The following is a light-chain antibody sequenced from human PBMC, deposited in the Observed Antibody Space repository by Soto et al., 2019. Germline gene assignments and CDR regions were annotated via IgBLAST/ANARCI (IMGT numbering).Light chain of an antibody. Sequence: EIVLTQSPGTLSLSPGEGATLSCRASQSVTTNSLAWYQQKPGQTPRLLIYGASSRATGIPDRFSGSGSGTDFTLTISRLEPADFAVYFCHHYGTSPTFGQGTRLEIK. CDR3: HHYGTSPT. J-gene: IGKJ5*01. CDR1: QSVTTNS. CDR2: GAS. V-gene: IGKV3-20*01.